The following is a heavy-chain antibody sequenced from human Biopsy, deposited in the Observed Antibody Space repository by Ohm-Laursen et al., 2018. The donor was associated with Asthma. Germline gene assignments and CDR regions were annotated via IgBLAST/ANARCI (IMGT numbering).Heavy chain of an antibody. CDR3: AKVGHGYGDYVGYLDP. CDR2: ISSGGGTI. Sequence: LRLSCAATGFTLSSYAIHWVRQAPGKGLEWVSVISSGGGTIDYADSVEGRFTISRNISTNTVYLQMDSLSADDTAVYYCAKVGHGYGDYVGYLDPWGQGTLVTVSS. J-gene: IGHJ5*02. D-gene: IGHD4-17*01. V-gene: IGHV3-23*01. CDR1: GFTLSSYA.